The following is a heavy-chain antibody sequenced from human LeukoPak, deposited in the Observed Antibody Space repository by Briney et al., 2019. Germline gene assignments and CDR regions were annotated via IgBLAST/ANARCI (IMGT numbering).Heavy chain of an antibody. CDR2: ISYDGSNK. J-gene: IGHJ3*02. V-gene: IGHV3-30*03. Sequence: PGGSLRLSCAASGFTFSSYGMHWVRQAPGKGLEWVAVISYDGSNKYYADSVKGRFTISRDNSKNTLYLQMNSLRAEDTAVYYCAGPFGGNAFDIWGQGTMVTVSS. D-gene: IGHD3-10*01. CDR1: GFTFSSYG. CDR3: AGPFGGNAFDI.